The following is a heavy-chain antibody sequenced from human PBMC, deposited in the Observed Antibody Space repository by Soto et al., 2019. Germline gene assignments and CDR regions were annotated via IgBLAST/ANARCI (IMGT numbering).Heavy chain of an antibody. CDR3: ARTSGHFDS. V-gene: IGHV6-1*01. Sequence: SQSRSVTCAISWDGGSSNSAAWNSIRRSPSRGLEWLGRTYHRSKWFNDYALSVKSRIAISPDTSKNQFSLQLNSVTPEDTAVYYCARTSGHFDSWDQGTLVTVSS. CDR1: WDGGSSNSAA. J-gene: IGHJ4*02. D-gene: IGHD6-19*01. CDR2: TYHRSKWFN.